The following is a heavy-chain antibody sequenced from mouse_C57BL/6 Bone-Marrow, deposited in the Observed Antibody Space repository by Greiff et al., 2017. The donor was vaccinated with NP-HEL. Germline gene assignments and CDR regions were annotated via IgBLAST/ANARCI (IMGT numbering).Heavy chain of an antibody. D-gene: IGHD1-1*01. CDR2: INPNNGGT. CDR1: GYTFTDYY. Sequence: EVQLQQSGPELVKPGASVKISCKASGYTFTDYYMNWVKQSHGKSLEWIGDINPNNGGTSYNQKFKGKATLTVDKSSITAYMELRSLTSEDSAVYYCAMITTVVAPYAMDYWGQGTSVTVSS. J-gene: IGHJ4*01. V-gene: IGHV1-26*01. CDR3: AMITTVVAPYAMDY.